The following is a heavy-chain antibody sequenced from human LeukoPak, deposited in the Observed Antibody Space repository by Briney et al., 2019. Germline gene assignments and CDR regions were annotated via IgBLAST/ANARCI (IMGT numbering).Heavy chain of an antibody. J-gene: IGHJ4*02. V-gene: IGHV3-53*01. Sequence: GWSLRLSCTVSGFTVSSNSMSWARQAPGKGLEWVSFIYSDNTHYSDSVKGRFTISRDNSKNTLYLQMNSLRAEDTAVYYCARRAGAYSHPYDYWGQGTLVTVSS. CDR1: GFTVSSNS. CDR3: ARRAGAYSHPYDY. D-gene: IGHD4/OR15-4a*01. CDR2: IYSDNT.